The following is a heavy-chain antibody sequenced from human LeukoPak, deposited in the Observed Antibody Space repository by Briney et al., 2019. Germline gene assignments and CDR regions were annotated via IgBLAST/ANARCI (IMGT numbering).Heavy chain of an antibody. Sequence: ASVKVSCKASGFTFTAFYMHWVRQAPGQGLEWMAWINLSSGGTNYAQKFRGRVTMTRDSSISTAYMELTSLRSDDTAIYYCVTSTGHFNTWGAFDIWGQGTMVTVSS. D-gene: IGHD7-27*01. CDR2: INLSSGGT. CDR1: GFTFTAFY. CDR3: VTSTGHFNTWGAFDI. V-gene: IGHV1-2*02. J-gene: IGHJ3*02.